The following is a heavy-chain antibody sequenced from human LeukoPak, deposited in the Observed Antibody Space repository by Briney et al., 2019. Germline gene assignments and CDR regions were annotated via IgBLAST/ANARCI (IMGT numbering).Heavy chain of an antibody. CDR3: ATTPRGAVVVPAAMGGRAFDI. CDR1: GGSFSGYY. CDR2: INHSGST. V-gene: IGHV4-34*01. D-gene: IGHD2-2*01. J-gene: IGHJ3*02. Sequence: SETLSLTCAVYGGSFSGYYWSWIRQPPGKGLEWIGEINHSGSTNYTPSLKSRVTISVDTSKNQFSLKLSSVTAADTAVYYCATTPRGAVVVPAAMGGRAFDIWGQGTMVTVSS.